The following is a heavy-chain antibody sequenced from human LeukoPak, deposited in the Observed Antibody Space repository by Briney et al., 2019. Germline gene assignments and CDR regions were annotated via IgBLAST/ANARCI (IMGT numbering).Heavy chain of an antibody. V-gene: IGHV4-59*12. Sequence: PSETLSLTCTVSGGSISRYYWSWIRQPPGKGLEWIGYKDYSGSTNYNRSLKSRVTISVDTSKNQFSLKLSSVTAADTAVYYCARERGPYSSSSNWFDPWGQGTLVTVSS. CDR1: GGSISRYY. J-gene: IGHJ5*02. CDR2: KDYSGST. D-gene: IGHD6-6*01. CDR3: ARERGPYSSSSNWFDP.